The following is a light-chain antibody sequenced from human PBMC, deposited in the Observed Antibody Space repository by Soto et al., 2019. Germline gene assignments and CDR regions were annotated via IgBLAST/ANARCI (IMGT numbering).Light chain of an antibody. V-gene: IGKV3-20*01. J-gene: IGKJ2*01. CDR2: GSS. CDR1: QSVSNKY. CDR3: QQYGSSPPYT. Sequence: EVVLTQSPGTLSLSPGERATLSCRASQSVSNKYLAWYQQKPGQAPRLLIFGSSDRATGIPDRFSGSGSGTDFTLTISRLEPEAFAVYYCQQYGSSPPYTFGQGTQLEIK.